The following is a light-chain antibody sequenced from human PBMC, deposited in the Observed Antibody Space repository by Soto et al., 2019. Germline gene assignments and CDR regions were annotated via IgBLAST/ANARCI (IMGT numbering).Light chain of an antibody. Sequence: QSALTQPRSVSGSPGQSVTISCTGTSSDVGGYNYVSWYQQHPGKAPKLMIYDVSKQPSGVPDRFSGSKSGNTASLTISGLQAEDEADYYCCSYAGSYSVFGGGTKLTVL. V-gene: IGLV2-11*01. CDR3: CSYAGSYSV. CDR1: SSDVGGYNY. CDR2: DVS. J-gene: IGLJ2*01.